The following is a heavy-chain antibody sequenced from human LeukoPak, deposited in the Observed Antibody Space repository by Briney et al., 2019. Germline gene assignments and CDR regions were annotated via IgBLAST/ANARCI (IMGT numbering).Heavy chain of an antibody. J-gene: IGHJ4*02. D-gene: IGHD5-12*01. V-gene: IGHV3-73*01. CDR3: TRQGDKGAKFDY. CDR1: GFTFSGSA. CDR2: IRSKANSYAT. Sequence: GGSLRLSCAASGFTFSGSAMHWVRQASGKGLEWVGRIRSKANSYATAYAASVKGRFTISRDDSKNTAYLQMNSLKTEDTAVYYCTRQGDKGAKFDYWGQGTLVTVSS.